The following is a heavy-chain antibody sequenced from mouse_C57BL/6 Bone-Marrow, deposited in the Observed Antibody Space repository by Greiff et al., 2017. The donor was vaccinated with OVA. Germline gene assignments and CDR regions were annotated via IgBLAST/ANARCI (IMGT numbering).Heavy chain of an antibody. V-gene: IGHV2-6-1*01. CDR2: IWSDGST. CDR3: ARHEGLWYLRDAMDY. D-gene: IGHD2-1*01. Sequence: VQVVESGPGLVAPSQSLSITCTVSGFSLTSYGVHWVRQPPGKGLEWLVVIWSDGSTTYNSALKSRLSISKDNSKSQVFLKMNSLQTDDTAMYYCARHEGLWYLRDAMDYWGQGTSVTVSS. J-gene: IGHJ4*01. CDR1: GFSLTSYG.